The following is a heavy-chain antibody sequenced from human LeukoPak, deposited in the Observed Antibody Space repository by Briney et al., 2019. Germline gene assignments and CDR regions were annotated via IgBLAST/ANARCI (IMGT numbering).Heavy chain of an antibody. CDR2: ISWDGGST. CDR1: GFTFDDYA. J-gene: IGHJ4*02. D-gene: IGHD6-19*01. Sequence: GGPLRLSCAASGFTFDDYAMHWFRQAPGKGLEWVSLISWDGGSTYYADSVKGRFTISRDNSKNSLYLQMNSLRAEDTALYYCAKDKDFDSSGWYSSFDYWGQGTLVTVSS. CDR3: AKDKDFDSSGWYSSFDY. V-gene: IGHV3-43D*04.